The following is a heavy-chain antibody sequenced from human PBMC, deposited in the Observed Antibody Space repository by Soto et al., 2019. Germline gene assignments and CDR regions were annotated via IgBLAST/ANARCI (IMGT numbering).Heavy chain of an antibody. V-gene: IGHV4-39*01. CDR3: ARSPRTSKPGRFDI. J-gene: IGHJ3*02. Sequence: SETLSLTCTVSGGSISSSSYYWGWIRQPPGKGLEWIGSIYYSGSTYYNPSLKSRVTISVDTSKNQFSLKPSSVTAADTAVYYCARSPRTSKPGRFDIWGQGTMVTVSS. CDR1: GGSISSSSYY. CDR2: IYYSGST.